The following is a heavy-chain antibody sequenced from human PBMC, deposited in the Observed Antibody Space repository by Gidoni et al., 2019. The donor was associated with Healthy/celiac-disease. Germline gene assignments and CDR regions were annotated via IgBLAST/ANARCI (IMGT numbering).Heavy chain of an antibody. D-gene: IGHD5-12*01. Sequence: GLEWIGEINHSGSTNYNPSLKSRVTISVDTSKNQFSLKLSSVTAADTAVYYCARARWLQFYFDYWGQGTLVTVSS. CDR2: INHSGST. V-gene: IGHV4-34*01. J-gene: IGHJ4*02. CDR3: ARARWLQFYFDY.